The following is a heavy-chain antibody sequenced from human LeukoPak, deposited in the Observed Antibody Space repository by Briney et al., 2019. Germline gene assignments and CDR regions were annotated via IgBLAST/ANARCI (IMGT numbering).Heavy chain of an antibody. V-gene: IGHV3-15*01. J-gene: IGHJ4*02. D-gene: IGHD1-26*01. Sequence: KPGGSLRLSCAASGFTFINAWMSWVRQAPGKGLEWVGRIKTKTDGGTTDYAAPVKGRFTISRDDSKNTLYLQMNSLKTEDTAVYYCTTDGRLGGSELSYWGQGTLVTVSS. CDR2: IKTKTDGGTT. CDR1: GFTFINAW. CDR3: TTDGRLGGSELSY.